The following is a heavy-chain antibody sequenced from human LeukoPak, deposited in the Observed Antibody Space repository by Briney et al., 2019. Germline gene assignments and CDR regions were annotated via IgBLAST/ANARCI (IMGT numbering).Heavy chain of an antibody. CDR2: IYSGGNT. CDR3: ARESAPHHGLDY. CDR1: GFSVTSSH. Sequence: GGSMRLSCAASGFSVTSSHMSWVRQAPGKGLEWVSIIYSGGNTDYAGSMQGRFAISRDNSKNTLYLQMNSLRPEDTAVYYCARESAPHHGLDYWGQGTLVTVSS. D-gene: IGHD5-24*01. V-gene: IGHV3-66*01. J-gene: IGHJ4*02.